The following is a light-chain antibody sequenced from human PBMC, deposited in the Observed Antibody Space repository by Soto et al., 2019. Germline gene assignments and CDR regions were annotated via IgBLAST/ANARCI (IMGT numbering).Light chain of an antibody. V-gene: IGKV1-9*01. J-gene: IGKJ4*01. CDR1: QDISSY. Sequence: IHVTQSPASLSASVGDRVTSTCRASQDISSYLALYQQKPGKAPTLLIYASSTLQSGVPSRFSGSGFGTEFTLTISSLQAEDFASYYCQQLRSYPSTFGGETKVEI. CDR3: QQLRSYPST. CDR2: ASS.